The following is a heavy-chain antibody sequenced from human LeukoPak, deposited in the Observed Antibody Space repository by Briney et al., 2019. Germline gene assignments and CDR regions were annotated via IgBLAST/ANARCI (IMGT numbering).Heavy chain of an antibody. V-gene: IGHV3-23*01. CDR1: GFTFSSYA. Sequence: GGSLRLSCAASGFTFSSYAMSWVRQAPGKGLEWVSAMSGSGGSTYYADSVKGRFTISRDNSKNTLYLQMNSLRAEDTAVYYCAKGDNDYSSSWSGWLDPWGQGTLVTVSS. CDR3: AKGDNDYSSSWSGWLDP. J-gene: IGHJ5*02. CDR2: MSGSGGST. D-gene: IGHD6-13*01.